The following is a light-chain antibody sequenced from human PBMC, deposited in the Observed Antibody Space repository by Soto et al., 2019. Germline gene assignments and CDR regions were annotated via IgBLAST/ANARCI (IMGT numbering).Light chain of an antibody. J-gene: IGKJ5*01. V-gene: IGKV1-8*01. CDR1: QGISSY. Sequence: STGDRVTITCRASQGISSYLAWYQQKPGKAPKLLIYAASTLQSGVPSRFSGSGSGTDFTLTISCLQSEDFATYYCQQYYSYPITFGQGTRLEIK. CDR2: AAS. CDR3: QQYYSYPIT.